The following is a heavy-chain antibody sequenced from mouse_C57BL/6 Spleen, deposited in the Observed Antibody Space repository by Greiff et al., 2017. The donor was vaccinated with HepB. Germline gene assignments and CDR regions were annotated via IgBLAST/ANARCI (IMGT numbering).Heavy chain of an antibody. CDR1: GFNIKDDY. Sequence: VQLQQSGAELVRPGASVKLSCTASGFNIKDDYMHWVKQRPEQGLEWIGWIDPEIGDTEYASKIQGKATITADTSSNTAYLQLSSLTSEDTAVYYCTPLITTVGAMDYWGQGTSVTVSS. CDR2: IDPEIGDT. D-gene: IGHD1-1*01. J-gene: IGHJ4*01. V-gene: IGHV14-4*01. CDR3: TPLITTVGAMDY.